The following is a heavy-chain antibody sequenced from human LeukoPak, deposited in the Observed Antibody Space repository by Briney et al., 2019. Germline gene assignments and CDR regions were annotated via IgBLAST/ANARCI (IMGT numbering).Heavy chain of an antibody. CDR2: MNPNSGNT. V-gene: IGHV1-8*01. J-gene: IGHJ6*03. D-gene: IGHD3-22*01. Sequence: ASVKVSCKASGYTFTSYDINWVRQATGQGLEWMGWMNPNSGNTGYAQKFQGRVTMTRNTSISTAYMELSSLRSEDTAVYYCARGTYYYDSSGYYYYYYYYMDVWGKGTTVTVSS. CDR3: ARGTYYYDSSGYYYYYYYYMDV. CDR1: GYTFTSYD.